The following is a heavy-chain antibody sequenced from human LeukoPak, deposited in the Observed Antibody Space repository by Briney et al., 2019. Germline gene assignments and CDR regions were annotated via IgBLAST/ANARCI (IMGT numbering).Heavy chain of an antibody. CDR2: IKQDGSEK. V-gene: IGHV3-7*01. J-gene: IGHJ4*02. CDR3: ARAHTVTDFDY. Sequence: PGGSLRLSCAASGFTFSDYYMSWIRQAPGKGLEWVANIKQDGSEKYYVDSVKGRFTISRDNAKNSLYLQMNSLRAEDTAVYYCARAHTVTDFDYWGQGTLVTVSS. CDR1: GFTFSDYY. D-gene: IGHD4-17*01.